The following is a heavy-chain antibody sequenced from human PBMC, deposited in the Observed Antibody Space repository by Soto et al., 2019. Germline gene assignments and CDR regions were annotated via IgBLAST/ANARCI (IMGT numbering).Heavy chain of an antibody. D-gene: IGHD3-3*01. CDR3: ARSGYSAYYYYGMDV. CDR2: IYYRGST. CDR1: VGSISIYY. V-gene: IGHV4-59*01. Sequence: PSETLCITCTVSVGSISIYYWSWIRQPPGKGLDWIGYIYYRGSTNYNPSLKSRVTISVDTSKNQFSLKLSSVTAADTALYYCARSGYSAYYYYGMDVWGHGTTVTVSS. J-gene: IGHJ6*01.